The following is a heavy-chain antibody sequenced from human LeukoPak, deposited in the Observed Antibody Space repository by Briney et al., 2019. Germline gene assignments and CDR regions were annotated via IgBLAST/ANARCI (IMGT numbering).Heavy chain of an antibody. J-gene: IGHJ5*02. CDR3: ARGLGGWFDP. V-gene: IGHV4-30-4*01. CDR2: IYYSGST. Sequence: SQTLSLTCTVSGGSISSGDYYWTWIRQPPGKGLEWIGYIYYSGSTYYNPSLKSRIITSMDTSKNQFSLQLSSVTAADTAVYYCARGLGGWFDPWGQGALVTVSS. CDR1: GGSISSGDYY. D-gene: IGHD3/OR15-3a*01.